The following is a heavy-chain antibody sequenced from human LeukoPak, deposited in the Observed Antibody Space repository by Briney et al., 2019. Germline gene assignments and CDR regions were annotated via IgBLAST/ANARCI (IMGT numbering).Heavy chain of an antibody. J-gene: IGHJ4*02. V-gene: IGHV4-39*01. CDR3: ASQDMVATNFDY. D-gene: IGHD5-12*01. CDR2: IYYSGST. Sequence: PSETLSLTCTVSGGSISSSSYYWGWIRQPPGKGLEWIGSIYYSGSTYYNPSLKSRVTISVDTSKNQFSLKLSSVTAADTAVYYCASQDMVATNFDYWGQGTLVTVSS. CDR1: GGSISSSSYY.